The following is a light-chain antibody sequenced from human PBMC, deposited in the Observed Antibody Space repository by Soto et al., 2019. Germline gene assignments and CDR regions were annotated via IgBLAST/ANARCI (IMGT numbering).Light chain of an antibody. CDR1: QSVSGSK. J-gene: IGKJ2*01. V-gene: IGKV3-20*01. CDR3: QQYGGSPVT. Sequence: EIVLTQSPGTLSLSPGERATLSCRASQSVSGSKLAWYQQKPGQAPRLLIYDASARATGIPDRSSGSESGTDFTLTISRLEPEDFAVYYCQQYGGSPVTFGRGTKLEI. CDR2: DAS.